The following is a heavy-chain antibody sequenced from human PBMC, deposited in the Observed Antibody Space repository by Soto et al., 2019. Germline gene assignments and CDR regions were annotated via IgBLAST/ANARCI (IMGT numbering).Heavy chain of an antibody. V-gene: IGHV4-4*02. CDR3: ASGQYDFWSGYYHAGYYYYMDV. CDR1: SGSISSSNW. D-gene: IGHD3-3*01. Sequence: QVQLQESGPGLVKPSGTLSLTCAVSSGSISSSNWWSWVRQPPGKGLEWVGEIYHSGSTNYNPSLKSRVTISVDTSKNQFSLKLSSVTAADTAVYYCASGQYDFWSGYYHAGYYYYMDVWGKGTTVTVSS. J-gene: IGHJ6*03. CDR2: IYHSGST.